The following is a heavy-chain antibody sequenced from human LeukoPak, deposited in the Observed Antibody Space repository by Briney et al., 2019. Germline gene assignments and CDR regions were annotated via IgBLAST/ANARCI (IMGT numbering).Heavy chain of an antibody. CDR3: ARGGGPRYYDFWRDHASGLDY. J-gene: IGHJ4*02. CDR1: GGSISSYY. D-gene: IGHD3-3*01. CDR2: IYYSGST. V-gene: IGHV4-30-4*08. Sequence: SETLSLTCTVSGGSISSYYWSWIRQPPGKGLEWIGYIYYSGSTYYNPSLKSRVTLSVDTSKNQFSLKLSSVTAADTAVYYCARGGGPRYYDFWRDHASGLDYWGQGTLVTVSS.